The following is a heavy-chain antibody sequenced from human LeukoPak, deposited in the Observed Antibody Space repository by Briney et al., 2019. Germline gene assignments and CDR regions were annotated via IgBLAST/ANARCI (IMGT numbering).Heavy chain of an antibody. Sequence: GGSLRLSCAASGFTFSSYWMSWVRQAPGKGLEWVANIKPDGSEKYYVDSVKGRFTISRDNAKNSLYLQMNSLRAEDAAVYYCARDSGDRTVDYWGQGTLVTVSS. J-gene: IGHJ4*02. CDR2: IKPDGSEK. D-gene: IGHD3-10*01. CDR3: ARDSGDRTVDY. CDR1: GFTFSSYW. V-gene: IGHV3-7*01.